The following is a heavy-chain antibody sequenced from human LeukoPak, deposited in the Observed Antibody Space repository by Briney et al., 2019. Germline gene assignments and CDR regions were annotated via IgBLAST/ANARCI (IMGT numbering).Heavy chain of an antibody. Sequence: QPGGSLRLSCAVSGFTFSSYARSWVRQPPGKGLEWVSAISGSGGTTYYPDSVKGRFTISRYNFKSNLYLPMNILRAENTAVYYCAKEWGPVMIVVVFTDYFDYWGQGTLVTVSS. J-gene: IGHJ4*02. D-gene: IGHD3-22*01. CDR3: AKEWGPVMIVVVFTDYFDY. CDR2: ISGSGGTT. CDR1: GFTFSSYA. V-gene: IGHV3-23*01.